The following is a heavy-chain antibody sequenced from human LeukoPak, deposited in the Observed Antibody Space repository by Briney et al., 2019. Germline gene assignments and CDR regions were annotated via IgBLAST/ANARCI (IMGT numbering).Heavy chain of an antibody. D-gene: IGHD2-2*01. J-gene: IGHJ6*02. CDR3: TRDCSSTSCYGWVLTYYYYGMDV. Sequence: GGSLRLSCAASGFTFSGSAMHWVRQASGKGLEWVGRIRSKANSYATAYAASVKGRFTISRDDSKNTAYLQMNSLKTEDTAVYYCTRDCSSTSCYGWVLTYYYYGMDVWGQGTTVTVSS. CDR1: GFTFSGSA. CDR2: IRSKANSYAT. V-gene: IGHV3-73*01.